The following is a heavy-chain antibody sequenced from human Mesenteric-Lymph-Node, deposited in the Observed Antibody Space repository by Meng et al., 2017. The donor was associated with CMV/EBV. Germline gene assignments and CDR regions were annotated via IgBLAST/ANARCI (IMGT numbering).Heavy chain of an antibody. J-gene: IGHJ4*02. CDR3: ARDKAVSNFDY. D-gene: IGHD3-3*02. V-gene: IGHV3-21*01. CDR1: GFTFSSYS. Sequence: GESLKISCAASGFTFSSYSMNWVRQAPGKGLEWVSSISSSSSYIYYADSVKGRFTISRDNAKNSLYLQMNSLRAEDTAVYYCARDKAVSNFDYWGQGTLVTVSS. CDR2: ISSSSSYI.